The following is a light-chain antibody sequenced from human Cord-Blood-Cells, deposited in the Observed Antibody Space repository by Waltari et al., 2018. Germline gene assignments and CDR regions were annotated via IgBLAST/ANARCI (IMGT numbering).Light chain of an antibody. CDR2: DAS. Sequence: DIQMTQSPSTLSASVWDRVTITCRASQSISSWLAWYQQKPGKAPKLLIYDASSLESGVPSRFSGSGSGTEFTLTISSLQPDDFATYYCQQYNSYSYTFGQGTKLEIK. J-gene: IGKJ2*01. V-gene: IGKV1-5*01. CDR1: QSISSW. CDR3: QQYNSYSYT.